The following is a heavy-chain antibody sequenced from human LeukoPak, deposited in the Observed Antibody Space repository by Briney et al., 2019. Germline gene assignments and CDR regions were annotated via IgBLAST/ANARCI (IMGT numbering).Heavy chain of an antibody. CDR1: GFTFRNYG. CDR3: ARDADTSTHYSRIDY. CDR2: IYSDGSNK. Sequence: GGSLRLSCAASGFTFRNYGMQWVRQAPGKGLEWVALIYSDGSNKYYADSVKGRFTISRDSSKNTLYLQMNSLRAEDTAVYYCARDADTSTHYSRIDYWGQGTLVTVSS. J-gene: IGHJ4*02. D-gene: IGHD3-22*01. V-gene: IGHV3-33*01.